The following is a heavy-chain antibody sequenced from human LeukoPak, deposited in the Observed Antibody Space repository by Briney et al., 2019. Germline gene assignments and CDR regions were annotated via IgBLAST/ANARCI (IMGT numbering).Heavy chain of an antibody. CDR1: GFTFDDYA. J-gene: IGHJ4*02. Sequence: GGSLRLSCAASGFTFDDYAMHWVRQTPGKGLVWVSRINSDGSTTDYTDSVKGRFTISRDNAKNTLYLQMTSLRVEDAAIYYCASCPGDESNGYPIDYWGQGTLVTVSS. D-gene: IGHD3-22*01. V-gene: IGHV3-74*01. CDR2: INSDGSTT. CDR3: ASCPGDESNGYPIDY.